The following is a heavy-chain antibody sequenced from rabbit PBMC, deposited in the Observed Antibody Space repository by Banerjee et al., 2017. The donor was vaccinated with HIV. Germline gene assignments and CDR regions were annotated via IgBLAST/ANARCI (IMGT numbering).Heavy chain of an antibody. J-gene: IGHJ4*01. D-gene: IGHD1-1*01. CDR1: GFDFSSNA. V-gene: IGHV1S40*01. CDR3: ARDDYIVWRPNL. Sequence: QSLEESGGGLVKPGASLTLTCKASGFDFSSNAMCWVRQAPGKGLEWIGCIYTGDGSTYYANWAKGRFTISKTSSTTVTLQMTSLTAADTATYFCARDDYIVWRPNLWGPGTLVTVS. CDR2: IYTGDGST.